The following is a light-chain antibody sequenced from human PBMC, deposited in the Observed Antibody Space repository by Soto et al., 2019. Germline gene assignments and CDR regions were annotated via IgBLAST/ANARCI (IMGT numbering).Light chain of an antibody. J-gene: IGKJ4*01. CDR2: SAD. V-gene: IGKV1-12*01. CDR3: QQGHTFPLA. CDR1: QDIGDA. Sequence: DIQMTQSPSSVSASVGDRVTITCRACQDIGDALAWHQQRPGEAPNLLIYSADTLHSGVPSRFSGSRSGTDFTLTISSLQPEDLATYYCQQGHTFPLAFGGGTKVEIK.